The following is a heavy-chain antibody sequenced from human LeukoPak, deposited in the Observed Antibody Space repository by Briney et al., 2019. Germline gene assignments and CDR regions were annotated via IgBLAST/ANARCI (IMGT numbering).Heavy chain of an antibody. V-gene: IGHV1-69*06. CDR1: GGTFSSYA. CDR3: AREIKYYYGSGSYYSVSDY. J-gene: IGHJ4*02. D-gene: IGHD3-10*01. Sequence: SVKVSCKASGGTFSSYAISWVRQAPGQGLEWMGGIIPIFGTANYAQKFQGRVTITADKSTSTAYMELSSLRAEDTALYYCAREIKYYYGSGSYYSVSDYWGQGTLVTVSS. CDR2: IIPIFGTA.